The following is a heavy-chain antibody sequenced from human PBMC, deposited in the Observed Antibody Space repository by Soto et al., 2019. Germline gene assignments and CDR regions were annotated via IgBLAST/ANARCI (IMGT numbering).Heavy chain of an antibody. CDR1: GYSFTSYW. J-gene: IGHJ6*02. CDR2: IDPSDSYT. D-gene: IGHD2-2*01. CDR3: ASLVVPAAPSYYYGMDV. Sequence: PGESLKISCKGSGYSFTSYWISWVRQMPGKGLEWMGRIDPSDSYTNYSPSFQGHVTISADKSISTAYLQWSSLKASDTAMYYCASLVVPAAPSYYYGMDVGGQGTTVTVSS. V-gene: IGHV5-10-1*01.